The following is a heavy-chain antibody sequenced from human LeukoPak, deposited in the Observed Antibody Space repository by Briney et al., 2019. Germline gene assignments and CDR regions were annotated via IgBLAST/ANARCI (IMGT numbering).Heavy chain of an antibody. CDR3: ARCPHDNSPLDY. D-gene: IGHD1-20*01. V-gene: IGHV5-51*01. Sequence: AGESLKISCKGSGYNFTNYWIGWVRQMPGKGLEWMGIIYPGDSDTRYSPSFQGQVTISADKSISTAYLQWSSLKASDTAMYYCARCPHDNSPLDYWGPGTLVTVSS. J-gene: IGHJ4*02. CDR1: GYNFTNYW. CDR2: IYPGDSDT.